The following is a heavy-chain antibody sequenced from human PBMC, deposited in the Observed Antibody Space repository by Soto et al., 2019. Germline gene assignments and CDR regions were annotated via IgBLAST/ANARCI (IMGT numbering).Heavy chain of an antibody. CDR3: AKDPRVFGMLNGDYYYYSMDV. V-gene: IGHV3-33*06. D-gene: IGHD3-3*01. CDR2: IWYDGSNK. J-gene: IGHJ6*02. Sequence: QVQLVEFGGGVVQPGRSLRLSCAASGFTFSNYAMHWVGQAPGKWLEWVALIWYDGSNKYYADSVKGRFTISRDNSKNTMYLPMNRLRADDTAVYSCAKDPRVFGMLNGDYYYYSMDVLGQGTTVTVSS. CDR1: GFTFSNYA.